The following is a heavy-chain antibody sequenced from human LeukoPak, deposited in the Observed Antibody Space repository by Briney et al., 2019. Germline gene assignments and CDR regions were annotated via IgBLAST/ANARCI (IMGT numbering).Heavy chain of an antibody. J-gene: IGHJ4*02. Sequence: PGGSLRLSCAASGFTFSSYAMSWVRQAPGKGLEWVSAISGSGGSTYYADSVKGRFTISRDNSKNTLYLQMNSLRAEDTAVYYCARDVGAIDGDYSEALGYWGQGTLVTVSS. CDR2: ISGSGGST. V-gene: IGHV3-23*01. D-gene: IGHD4-17*01. CDR3: ARDVGAIDGDYSEALGY. CDR1: GFTFSSYA.